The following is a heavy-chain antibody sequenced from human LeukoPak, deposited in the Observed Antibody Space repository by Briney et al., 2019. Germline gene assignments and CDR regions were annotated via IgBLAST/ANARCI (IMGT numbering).Heavy chain of an antibody. V-gene: IGHV3-23*01. CDR3: AKDAYYYDSSGYSPYDAFDI. CDR1: GFTFSSYA. D-gene: IGHD3-22*01. Sequence: GASLRLSCAASGFTFSSYAMSWVRQASGKGLEWVSAISGSGGSTYYADSVKGRFTISRDNSKNTLYLQMNSLRAEDTAVYYCAKDAYYYDSSGYSPYDAFDIWGQGTMVTVSS. CDR2: ISGSGGST. J-gene: IGHJ3*02.